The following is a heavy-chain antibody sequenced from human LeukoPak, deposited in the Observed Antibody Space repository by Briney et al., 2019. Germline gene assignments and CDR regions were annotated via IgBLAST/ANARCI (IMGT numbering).Heavy chain of an antibody. J-gene: IGHJ4*02. CDR3: ARGVTILNFDY. CDR2: IYYSGST. Sequence: PSETLSLTCTVSGGSISSSSYYWGWIRQPPGKGLEWIGSIYYSGSTYYNPSLKSRVTISVDTSKNQFSLKLSSVTAADTAVYYCARGVTILNFDYWGQGTLVTVSS. V-gene: IGHV4-39*07. D-gene: IGHD3-9*01. CDR1: GGSISSSSYY.